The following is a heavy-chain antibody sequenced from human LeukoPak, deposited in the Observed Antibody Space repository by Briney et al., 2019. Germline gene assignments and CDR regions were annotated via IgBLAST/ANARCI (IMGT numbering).Heavy chain of an antibody. CDR1: GFTYNDYW. CDR3: AKDLSGNTADR. CDR2: INTDGTII. J-gene: IGHJ5*02. Sequence: AGGSLRLPCVGSGFTYNDYWKHGLRHATGKGPVWVARINTDGTIIDYADAVKGLFSISRNNAKNLLYLQMSVLRADDTAVYYCAKDLSGNTADRWGQGILVTVSS. D-gene: IGHD1-26*01. V-gene: IGHV3-74*01.